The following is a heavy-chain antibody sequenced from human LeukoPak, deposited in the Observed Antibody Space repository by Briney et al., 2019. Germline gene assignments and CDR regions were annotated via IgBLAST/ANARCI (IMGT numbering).Heavy chain of an antibody. D-gene: IGHD2-8*01. CDR2: ISGDGNKI. CDR3: AKDHPVLSF. J-gene: IGHJ4*02. V-gene: IGHV3-43*02. CDR1: GFTFSNYA. Sequence: EGSLRLSCAASGFTFSNYAMSWVRQAPGKGLEWVSFISGDGNKIHYADSVKGRFTVSRDKSKNSLYLEMISLRTEDTAFYYCAKDHPVLSFWGQGTLVTVSS.